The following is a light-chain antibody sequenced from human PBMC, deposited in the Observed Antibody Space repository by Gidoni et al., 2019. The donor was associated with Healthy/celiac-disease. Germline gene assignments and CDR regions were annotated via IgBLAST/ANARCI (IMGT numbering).Light chain of an antibody. CDR3: CSYAGSHVV. J-gene: IGLJ2*01. CDR2: EGS. V-gene: IGLV2-23*01. CDR1: SSAVGSYNL. Sequence: QSALTQPASVSGSPGQPITLSCTGTSSAVGSYNLVSWYQQHPGKAPKLMIYEGSKRPSGVSNRFSGSKSGNTASLTISGLQAEDEADYYCCSYAGSHVVFGGGTKLTVL.